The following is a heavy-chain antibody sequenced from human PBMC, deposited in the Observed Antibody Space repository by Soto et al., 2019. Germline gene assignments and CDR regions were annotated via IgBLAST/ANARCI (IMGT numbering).Heavy chain of an antibody. Sequence: SETLSLTCTVSGGSISSGGYYWSWIRQHPGKGLEWIGYIYYSGSTYYNPSLRSRVTISVDTSKNQFSLKLSSVTAADTAVYYCASSIVGATTPSPNSDYWGQGTLVTVSS. D-gene: IGHD1-26*01. CDR1: GGSISSGGYY. CDR2: IYYSGST. CDR3: ASSIVGATTPSPNSDY. V-gene: IGHV4-31*03. J-gene: IGHJ4*02.